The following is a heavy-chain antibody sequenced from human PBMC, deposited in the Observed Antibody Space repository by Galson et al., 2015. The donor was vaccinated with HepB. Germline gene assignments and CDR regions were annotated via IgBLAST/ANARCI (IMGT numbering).Heavy chain of an antibody. CDR3: GRGHTEYAYYYGMDV. D-gene: IGHD2-8*01. V-gene: IGHV1-69*13. CDR2: IIPMFGTA. J-gene: IGHJ6*02. Sequence: SVKVSCKASGGSFSSFAISWVRQAPGQGLEWMGGIIPMFGTADYAEKFQGRVTITAEGSTTTAYMEFSSLRSEDTAIYYCGRGHTEYAYYYGMDVCGQGTPVTASS. CDR1: GGSFSSFA.